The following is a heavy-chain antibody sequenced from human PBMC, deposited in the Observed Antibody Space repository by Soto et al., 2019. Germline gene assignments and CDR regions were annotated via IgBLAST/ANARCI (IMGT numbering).Heavy chain of an antibody. CDR2: INPNSGGT. V-gene: IGHV1-2*04. Sequence: GASVKVSCKASGYTFTGYYMHWVRQAPGQGLEWMGWINPNSGGTNYAQKFQGWVTMTRDTSISTAYTELSRLRSDDTAVYYCARDLFRLAAAGTVAPDYYYGMDVWGQGTTVTVSS. J-gene: IGHJ6*02. D-gene: IGHD6-13*01. CDR1: GYTFTGYY. CDR3: ARDLFRLAAAGTVAPDYYYGMDV.